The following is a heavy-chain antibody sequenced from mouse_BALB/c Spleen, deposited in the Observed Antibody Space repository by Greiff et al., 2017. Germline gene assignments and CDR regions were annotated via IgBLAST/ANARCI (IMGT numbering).Heavy chain of an antibody. Sequence: EVKLMESGPGLVKPSQSLSLTCTVTGYSITSDYAWNWIRQFPGNKLEWMGYISYSGSTSYNPSLKSRISITRDTSKNQFFLQLNSVTTEDTATYYCARRDDGSAWFAYWGQGTLVTVSA. CDR3: ARRDDGSAWFAY. D-gene: IGHD2-3*01. J-gene: IGHJ3*01. CDR1: GYSITSDYA. CDR2: ISYSGST. V-gene: IGHV3-2*02.